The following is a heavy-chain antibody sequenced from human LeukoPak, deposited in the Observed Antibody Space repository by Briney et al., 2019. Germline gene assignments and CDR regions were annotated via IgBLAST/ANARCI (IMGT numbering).Heavy chain of an antibody. D-gene: IGHD6-13*01. CDR2: INHSGST. CDR3: ARRPGYSSSWYRLFRDWFDP. Sequence: PSETLSLTCAVYGGSFSGYYWSWIRQPPGKGLEWIGEINHSGSTNYNPSLKSRVTISVDTSKNQFSLKLSSVTAADTAVYYCARRPGYSSSWYRLFRDWFDPWGQGTLVTVSS. V-gene: IGHV4-34*01. J-gene: IGHJ5*02. CDR1: GGSFSGYY.